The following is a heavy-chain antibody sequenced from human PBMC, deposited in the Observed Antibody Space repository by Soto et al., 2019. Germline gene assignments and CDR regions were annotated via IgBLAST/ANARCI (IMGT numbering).Heavy chain of an antibody. CDR2: IGYDGSEK. D-gene: IGHD3-10*01. CDR1: GLTLSYYS. V-gene: IGHV3-33*01. CDR3: AISPGRGFYFHF. J-gene: IGHJ4*02. Sequence: QVQLVESGGGVIQPGRSLRLSCAESGLTLSYYSMHWVRQAPGKGLEWVSFIGYDGSEKQYADSVKGRFTISRDKSKNTLYLQMNSLRAEDTAVYHCAISPGRGFYFHFWGPGTLVTVSS.